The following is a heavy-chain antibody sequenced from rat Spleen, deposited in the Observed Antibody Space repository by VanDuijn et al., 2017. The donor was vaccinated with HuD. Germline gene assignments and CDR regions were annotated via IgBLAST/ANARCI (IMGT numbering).Heavy chain of an antibody. CDR1: GFTFSNYA. CDR2: ITDSGDNT. CDR3: TTAGRWQPGNY. J-gene: IGHJ2*01. D-gene: IGHD1-11*01. Sequence: EVQLVESGGGLVQPGRSLKLSCAASGFTFSNYAMAWVRQAPAQGLEWVASITDSGDNTYYRDSVKGRFTISRDNAKSTLYLQMDSLRSEDTATYYCTTAGRWQPGNYWGQGVMVTVSS. V-gene: IGHV5S23*01.